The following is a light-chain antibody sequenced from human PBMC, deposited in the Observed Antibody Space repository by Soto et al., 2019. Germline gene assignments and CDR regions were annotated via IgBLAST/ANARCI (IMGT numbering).Light chain of an antibody. CDR2: GAS. CDR1: QSVSSNY. J-gene: IGKJ1*01. V-gene: IGKV3-20*01. Sequence: ENVLTQSPGTLSLSPGERATLSCRASQSVSSNYVAWYQQKPGQAPRLLVYGASSRATGIPDRFSGSGSGTDFTLTISRLEPEDFAVYHCQQYGSSRWTFGQGTKVDIK. CDR3: QQYGSSRWT.